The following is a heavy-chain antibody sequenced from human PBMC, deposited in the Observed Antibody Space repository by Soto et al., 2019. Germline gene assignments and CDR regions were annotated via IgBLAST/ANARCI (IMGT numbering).Heavy chain of an antibody. CDR2: ITWNSDMI. J-gene: IGHJ6*01. Sequence: PVGSLRLSCTSSVFTFGEFAMHWVRRPPGKCLEWVASITWNSDMIAYADSVKGRFTISRDNGENSLYLQLRSLRREDTAVYYCAKVGYALAYSAMEVWGLATTVTVSS. CDR3: AKVGYALAYSAMEV. D-gene: IGHD2-2*01. V-gene: IGHV3-9*01. CDR1: VFTFGEFA.